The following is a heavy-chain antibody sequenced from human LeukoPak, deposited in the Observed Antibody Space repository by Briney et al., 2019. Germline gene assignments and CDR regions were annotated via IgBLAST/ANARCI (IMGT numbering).Heavy chain of an antibody. D-gene: IGHD3-10*01. V-gene: IGHV3-21*04. CDR2: ISSSSKYI. CDR3: ARENVYGSGRPALDY. CDR1: EFTFSSYN. Sequence: GGSLRLSCAASEFTFSSYNMNWVRQAPGKGLEWVSSISSSSKYIYYADSVKGRFTISRDNAKNSLYLQMNSLRAEDTAVYYCARENVYGSGRPALDYWGQGTLVTVSS. J-gene: IGHJ4*02.